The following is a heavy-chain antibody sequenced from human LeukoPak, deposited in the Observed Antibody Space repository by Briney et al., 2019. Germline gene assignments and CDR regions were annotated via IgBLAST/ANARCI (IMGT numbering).Heavy chain of an antibody. V-gene: IGHV1-18*04. CDR1: GYTFTCYG. CDR2: ISAYNGNT. Sequence: ASVKVSCKASGYTFTCYGISWVRQAPGQGLEWMGWISAYNGNTNYAQKLQGRVTMTTDTSTSTAYMELRSLRSDDTAVYYCASVSDYGDYGDYWGQGTLVTVSS. J-gene: IGHJ4*02. D-gene: IGHD4-17*01. CDR3: ASVSDYGDYGDY.